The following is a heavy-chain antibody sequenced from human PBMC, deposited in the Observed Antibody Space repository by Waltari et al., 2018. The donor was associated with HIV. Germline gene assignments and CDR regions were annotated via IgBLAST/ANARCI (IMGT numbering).Heavy chain of an antibody. D-gene: IGHD3-16*01. V-gene: IGHV3-66*02. CDR2: FYSGGST. CDR3: ARGCGGRAFDI. J-gene: IGHJ3*02. CDR1: GFTVSSNY. Sequence: EVQLVESGGGLVQPGGSLRLSCAASGFTVSSNYMSWVRQAPGKGLGWVSVFYSGGSTYYADSVKGRFTNSRDNYKNTLYLQMNSLRAEDTAVYYCARGCGGRAFDIWGQGTMVTVSS.